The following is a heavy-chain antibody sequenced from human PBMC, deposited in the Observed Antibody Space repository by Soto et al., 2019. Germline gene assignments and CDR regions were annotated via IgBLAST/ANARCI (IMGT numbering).Heavy chain of an antibody. CDR2: IKTKTEGGAT. Sequence: EVQLVESGGGLVKPGGSLRLSCAASDFTISNAWMNWVRQAPGKGLEWVGRIKTKTEGGATDYAAPLKGRVTISRDDSKNTLFLQMNSLKTEDTAVYYCTTGSVEGVWGQWATVTVSS. J-gene: IGHJ6*02. CDR3: TTGSVEGV. V-gene: IGHV3-15*07. CDR1: DFTISNAW. D-gene: IGHD3-10*01.